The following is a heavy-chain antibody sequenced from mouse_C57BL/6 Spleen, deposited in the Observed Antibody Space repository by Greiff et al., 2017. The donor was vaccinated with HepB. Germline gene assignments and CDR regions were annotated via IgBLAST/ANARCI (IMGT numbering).Heavy chain of an antibody. Sequence: VQLQQSGPELVKPGASVKISCKASGYAFSSSWMNWVKQRPGKGLEWIGRIYPGDGDTNYNGKFKGKATLTADKSSSTADMQLSSLTSEDSAVYFGARTSGSSPFDYWGQGTTLTVAS. CDR3: ARTSGSSPFDY. D-gene: IGHD1-1*01. CDR1: GYAFSSSW. J-gene: IGHJ2*01. V-gene: IGHV1-82*01. CDR2: IYPGDGDT.